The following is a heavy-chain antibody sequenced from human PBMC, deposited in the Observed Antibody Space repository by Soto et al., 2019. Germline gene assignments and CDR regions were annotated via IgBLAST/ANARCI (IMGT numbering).Heavy chain of an antibody. Sequence: QVQLVQSGAEVKKPGSSVKVSCKASGGTFSSYAISWVRQAPGQGLEWMGGIIPIFGTANYAQKFQGRVMITADESTGTAYMELSSLRSEDTAVYYCARGGLPDSGYDLYYFAYWGQGTLVTVSS. J-gene: IGHJ4*02. CDR1: GGTFSSYA. CDR3: ARGGLPDSGYDLYYFAY. CDR2: IIPIFGTA. D-gene: IGHD5-12*01. V-gene: IGHV1-69*01.